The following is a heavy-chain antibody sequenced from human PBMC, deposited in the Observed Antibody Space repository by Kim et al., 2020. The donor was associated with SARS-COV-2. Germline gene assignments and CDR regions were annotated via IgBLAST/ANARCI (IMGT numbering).Heavy chain of an antibody. J-gene: IGHJ5*02. Sequence: TSRVTISVDTSKNQFSLKLSSVTAADTAVYYCARHVSEGDGYNYRWFDPWGQGTLVTVSS. CDR3: ARHVSEGDGYNYRWFDP. D-gene: IGHD5-12*01. V-gene: IGHV4-39*01.